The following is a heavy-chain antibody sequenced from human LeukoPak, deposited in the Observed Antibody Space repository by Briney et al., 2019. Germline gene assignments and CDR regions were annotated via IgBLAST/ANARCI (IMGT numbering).Heavy chain of an antibody. Sequence: PGGSLRLSCAASGFTFSSFWMHWVRQPPGKGLVWVSRINSDGSGATYADSVKGRFTISRDNAKNTLYLQMNSLRAEDTAVYYCAKAGGYSYGSYPHYFDYWGQGTLVTVSS. V-gene: IGHV3-74*01. CDR1: GFTFSSFW. CDR3: AKAGGYSYGSYPHYFDY. J-gene: IGHJ4*02. D-gene: IGHD5-18*01. CDR2: INSDGSGA.